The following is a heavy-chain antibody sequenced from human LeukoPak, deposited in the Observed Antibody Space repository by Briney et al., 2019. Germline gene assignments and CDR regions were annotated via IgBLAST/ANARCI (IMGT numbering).Heavy chain of an antibody. CDR1: GFTFSSYA. CDR3: AKSSTVTTARSWFDP. Sequence: GGSLRLSCAASGFTFSSYAMSWVRQAPGKGLEWVSAISGSGGSTYYADSVKGRFTISRDNSKNTLYLQMNGLRAEDTAVYYCAKSSTVTTARSWFDPWGQGTLVTVSS. V-gene: IGHV3-23*01. CDR2: ISGSGGST. J-gene: IGHJ5*02. D-gene: IGHD4-17*01.